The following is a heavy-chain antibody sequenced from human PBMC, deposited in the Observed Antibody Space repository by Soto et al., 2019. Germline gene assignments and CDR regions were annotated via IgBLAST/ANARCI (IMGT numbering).Heavy chain of an antibody. J-gene: IGHJ6*02. CDR1: GGTFSSYA. CDR2: IIPIFGTA. D-gene: IGHD5-18*01. V-gene: IGHV1-69*06. Sequence: SVKVSCKASGGTFSSYAISWVRQAPGQGLEWMGGIIPIFGTANYAQKFQGRVTITADKSTSTAYMELRSLRSEDTAVYYCARDRSRIQLWLPYYYYGMDVWGQGTTVTVSS. CDR3: ARDRSRIQLWLPYYYYGMDV.